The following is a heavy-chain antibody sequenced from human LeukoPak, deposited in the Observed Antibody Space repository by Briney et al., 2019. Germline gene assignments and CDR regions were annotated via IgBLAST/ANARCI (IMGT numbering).Heavy chain of an antibody. Sequence: GRSLRLSCAASGFTFSTYAMHWVRQAPGKGLEWVSAISGSGGSTYYADSVKGRFTISRDNSKNTLYLQMNSLRAEDTAVYYCAKDYRGTYCSSTSCYIDYFDYWGQGTLVTVSS. CDR1: GFTFSTYA. V-gene: IGHV3-23*01. D-gene: IGHD2-2*02. J-gene: IGHJ4*02. CDR2: ISGSGGST. CDR3: AKDYRGTYCSSTSCYIDYFDY.